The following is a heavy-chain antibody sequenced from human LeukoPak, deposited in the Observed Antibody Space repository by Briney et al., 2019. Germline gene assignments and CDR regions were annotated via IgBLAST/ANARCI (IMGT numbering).Heavy chain of an antibody. Sequence: SETLSLTCAVSGGSISSGGYSWSWTRQPPGKGLEWIGYIYHSGSTYYNPSLKSRVTISVDRSKNQFSLKLSSVTAADTAVYYCARNYYDSSGYYRYFDYWGQGTLVTVSS. D-gene: IGHD3-22*01. CDR1: GGSISSGGYS. V-gene: IGHV4-30-2*01. CDR2: IYHSGST. CDR3: ARNYYDSSGYYRYFDY. J-gene: IGHJ4*02.